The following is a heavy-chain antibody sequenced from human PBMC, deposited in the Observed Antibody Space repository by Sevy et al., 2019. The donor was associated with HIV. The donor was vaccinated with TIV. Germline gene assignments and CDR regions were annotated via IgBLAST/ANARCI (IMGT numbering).Heavy chain of an antibody. D-gene: IGHD2-15*01. J-gene: IGHJ3*02. CDR2: IYYSGST. CDR3: ARPTPSRVVVVPGAAFDI. CDR1: GGSISSSSYY. Sequence: SETLSLTCTVSGGSISSSSYYWGWIRQPPGKGLEWIGSIYYSGSTYYNPSLKSRVTISVDTSKNQFSLKLSSVTAADTAVYYCARPTPSRVVVVPGAAFDIWGQGTMVTVSS. V-gene: IGHV4-39*01.